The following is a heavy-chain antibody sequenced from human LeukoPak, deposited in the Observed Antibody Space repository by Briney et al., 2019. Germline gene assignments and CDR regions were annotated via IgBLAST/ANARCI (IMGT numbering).Heavy chain of an antibody. CDR3: ARDSSSSTRG. CDR2: ISSSSSYI. CDR1: GFTFSSYS. J-gene: IGHJ4*02. V-gene: IGHV3-21*01. D-gene: IGHD6-13*01. Sequence: GGSLRLPCAASGFTFSSYSMNWVRQARGKGLEWVSSISSSSSYIYYADSVKGRFTISGDNAKNSLYLQMNSLRAEDTAVYYCARDSSSSTRGWGQGTLVTVSS.